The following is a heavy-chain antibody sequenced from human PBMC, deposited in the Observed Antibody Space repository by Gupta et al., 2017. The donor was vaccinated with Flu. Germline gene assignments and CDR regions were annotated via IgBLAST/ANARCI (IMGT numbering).Heavy chain of an antibody. Sequence: GGYYWSWIRQHPGKGLEWIGYIYYSGSTYYNPSLKSRVTISVDTSKNQFSLKLSSVTAADTAVYYCARLPFGGYYRNLFDYWGQGTLVTVSS. CDR3: ARLPFGGYYRNLFDY. J-gene: IGHJ4*02. V-gene: IGHV4-31*02. CDR1: GGYY. D-gene: IGHD3-22*01. CDR2: IYYSGST.